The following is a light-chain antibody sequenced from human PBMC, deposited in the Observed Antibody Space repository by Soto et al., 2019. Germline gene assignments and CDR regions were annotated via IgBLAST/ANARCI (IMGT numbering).Light chain of an antibody. CDR1: QSINSAY. V-gene: IGKV3-20*01. CDR3: QQYDSSPTYT. J-gene: IGKJ2*01. CDR2: STS. Sequence: EIVLTQSPGTLSLSPGERATLSCRASQSINSAYLAWYQQKPAQAPRLLIYSTSTRATGIPDRFSGSGYGTAFNLTISRLEHADFSVYYCQQYDSSPTYTFGQGTKLEIK.